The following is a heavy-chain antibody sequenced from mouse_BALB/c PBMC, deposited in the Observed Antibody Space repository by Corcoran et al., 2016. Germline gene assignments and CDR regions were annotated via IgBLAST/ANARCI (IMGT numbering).Heavy chain of an antibody. J-gene: IGHJ2*01. Sequence: EVQLQQSGAELVQPGASVKLSCTASGFNIKDTYMHWVKQRPEQGLEWIGRIDPANGSTKYDPKFQGKATMTADTSSNTVYLQLSSLTSEATAVYYCGRSREGNYVVYWGQGTTLTVSS. D-gene: IGHD2-1*01. V-gene: IGHV14-3*02. CDR2: IDPANGST. CDR1: GFNIKDTY. CDR3: GRSREGNYVVY.